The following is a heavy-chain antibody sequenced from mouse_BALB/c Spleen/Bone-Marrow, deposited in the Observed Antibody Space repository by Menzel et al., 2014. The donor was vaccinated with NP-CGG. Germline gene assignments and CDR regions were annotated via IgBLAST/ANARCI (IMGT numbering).Heavy chain of an antibody. CDR3: TRRDRYDYYGVGY. J-gene: IGHJ4*01. CDR2: IYPSDSYS. CDR1: GYTFTNYW. D-gene: IGHD2-14*01. Sequence: VQGVESGAELVRPGASVKVSCKASGYTFTNYWINWVRQRPGQGLERIGNIYPSDSYSNYNQKFKDKATLTVDKSSSTAYMQLSSPTSEDSAVYYCTRRDRYDYYGVGYWGQGTSVTVSS. V-gene: IGHV1S126*01.